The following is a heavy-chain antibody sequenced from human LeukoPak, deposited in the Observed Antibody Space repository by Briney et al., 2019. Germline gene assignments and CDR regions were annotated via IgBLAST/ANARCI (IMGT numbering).Heavy chain of an antibody. CDR1: GFTFSSYW. CDR3: ARGYSGTYRLGC. Sequence: PGGSLRLSCAASGFTFSSYWMHWVRQAPGKGLVRVSRINSDGSSTSYADSVEGRFTISRDNAKNTLYLQMNSLRAEDTAFYYCARGYSGTYRLGCWGQGTLVTVSS. J-gene: IGHJ4*02. V-gene: IGHV3-74*01. D-gene: IGHD1-26*01. CDR2: INSDGSST.